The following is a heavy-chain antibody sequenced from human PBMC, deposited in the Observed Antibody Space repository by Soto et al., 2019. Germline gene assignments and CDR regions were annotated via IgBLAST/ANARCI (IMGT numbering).Heavy chain of an antibody. Sequence: SETLSLTCTVSGGSISSYYWSWIRQPPGKGLEWIGYIYYSGSTNYNPSLKSRVTISVDTSKNQFSLKLSSVTAADTAVYYCARNSAYYDFWSGPFDYWGQGTLVTVSS. CDR2: IYYSGST. D-gene: IGHD3-3*01. CDR3: ARNSAYYDFWSGPFDY. CDR1: GGSISSYY. V-gene: IGHV4-59*01. J-gene: IGHJ4*02.